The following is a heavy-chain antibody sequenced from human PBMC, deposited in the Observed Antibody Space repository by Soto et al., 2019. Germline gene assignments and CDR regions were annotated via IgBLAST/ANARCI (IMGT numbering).Heavy chain of an antibody. J-gene: IGHJ4*02. CDR2: IYYSGST. CDR3: ARVGGLAARTFDY. CDR1: GGSISDFY. D-gene: IGHD6-6*01. Sequence: SETLSLTCTVSGGSISDFYWSWIRQPPGKGPEWIGYIYYSGSTNYNPSLKSRVTISVDTSKNQFSLNLRSMSPADTAVYYCARVGGLAARTFDYWGPGTLVTVSS. V-gene: IGHV4-59*01.